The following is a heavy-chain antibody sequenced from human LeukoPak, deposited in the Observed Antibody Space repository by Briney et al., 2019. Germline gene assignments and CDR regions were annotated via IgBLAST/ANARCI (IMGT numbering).Heavy chain of an antibody. V-gene: IGHV1-8*03. CDR3: ARGGYCSGGSCYFFHY. CDR2: MNPNSGNT. J-gene: IGHJ4*02. D-gene: IGHD2-15*01. CDR1: GYTFTSYD. Sequence: GASVKVSCKASGYTFTSYDINWVRQATGQGLEWMGWMNPNSGNTGYAQKFQGRVTITRNTSISTAYMELSSLRSEDTAVYYCARGGYCSGGSCYFFHYWGQGTLVTVSS.